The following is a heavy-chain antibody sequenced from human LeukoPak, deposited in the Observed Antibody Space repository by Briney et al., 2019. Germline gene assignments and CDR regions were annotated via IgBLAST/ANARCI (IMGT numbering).Heavy chain of an antibody. CDR2: IRYDGSNK. J-gene: IGHJ6*03. CDR1: GFTFSSYG. Sequence: PGGSLRLSCAASGFTFSSYGMHWVRQAPGKGLVWVAFIRYDGSNKYYADSVKGRFTIYRDNSKNTLYLQMNSLRAEDTAVYSCAKWETYGSGSHYYYYYYYMDVWGKGTTVTISS. D-gene: IGHD3-10*01. CDR3: AKWETYGSGSHYYYYYYYMDV. V-gene: IGHV3-30*02.